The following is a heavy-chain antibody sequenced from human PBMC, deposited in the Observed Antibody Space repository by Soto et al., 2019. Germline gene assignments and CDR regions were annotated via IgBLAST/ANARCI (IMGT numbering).Heavy chain of an antibody. Sequence: QVQLQESGPGLVKPSETLSLTCTVSDGSINSYYWSWIRQPTGKGLEWIGYIYYSGSTNYNPSLKSRVTISVDTAKNQFSLKLSSVTAADTAVYYCARLYGLDAFDIWGQGTMVTVSS. V-gene: IGHV4-59*08. D-gene: IGHD3-16*02. CDR1: DGSINSYY. J-gene: IGHJ3*02. CDR3: ARLYGLDAFDI. CDR2: IYYSGST.